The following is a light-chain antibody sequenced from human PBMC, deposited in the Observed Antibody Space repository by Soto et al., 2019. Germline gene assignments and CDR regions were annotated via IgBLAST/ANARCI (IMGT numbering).Light chain of an antibody. CDR1: LPISNY. V-gene: IGKV1-27*01. CDR3: QKYNSAPLT. Sequence: DIQMTQAPSTLAGAVGGRVTITWRGSLPISNYLAWYQQKPGKIPNLLIYAASTLQAGVPSRFSGSGSGTDFTLTISSLQPEDVAAYYCQKYNSAPLTFGGGTKVDIK. CDR2: AAS. J-gene: IGKJ4*01.